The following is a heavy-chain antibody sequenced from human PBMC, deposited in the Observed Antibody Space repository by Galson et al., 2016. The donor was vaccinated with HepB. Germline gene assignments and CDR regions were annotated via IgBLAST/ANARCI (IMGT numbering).Heavy chain of an antibody. CDR1: GFKFDEYG. D-gene: IGHD4-23*01. CDR3: AKDGEPYGGAFYGGSNWFDP. CDR2: IGWEGGT. J-gene: IGHJ5*02. V-gene: IGHV3-43*01. Sequence: SLRLSCAGSGFKFDEYGMHWVRQVPGKGLEWVSLIGWEGGTNYADSVKGRFTISRDNSKDSLYLEMTSLKIEDSAWYFCAKDGEPYGGAFYGGSNWFDPRGQGTPVTVSS.